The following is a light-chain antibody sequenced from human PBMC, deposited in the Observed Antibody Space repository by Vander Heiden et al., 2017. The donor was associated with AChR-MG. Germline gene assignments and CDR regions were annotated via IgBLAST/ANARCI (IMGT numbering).Light chain of an antibody. J-gene: IGLJ3*02. V-gene: IGLV3-1*01. Sequence: SYDLIPPPSVSVSPGQRASITCSGDKLGDKSASWYQQKPGQSPLLVIYQHRKRPSGIPERFSGSNSGNTATLTISGAQSVDEADYYCQAWDSSSAVVFGGGTRLTVL. CDR3: QAWDSSSAVV. CDR2: QHR. CDR1: KLGDKS.